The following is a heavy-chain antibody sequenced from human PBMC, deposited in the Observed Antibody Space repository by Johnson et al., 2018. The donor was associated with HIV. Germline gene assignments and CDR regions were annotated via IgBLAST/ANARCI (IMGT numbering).Heavy chain of an antibody. D-gene: IGHD2-15*01. CDR3: AGRKDGRGGSGPGGFDI. J-gene: IGHJ3*02. V-gene: IGHV3-11*04. CDR1: GFTFSDYY. Sequence: QMMLVDSGGGLVKPGGSLRLSCVASGFTFSDYYMSWIRQAPGKGLEWVSYISSSGSVIYSADSVKGRFTISRDNAKNSLYLQMNSLRAEATAVYYCAGRKDGRGGSGPGGFDIWGQGTMVIVSS. CDR2: ISSSGSVI.